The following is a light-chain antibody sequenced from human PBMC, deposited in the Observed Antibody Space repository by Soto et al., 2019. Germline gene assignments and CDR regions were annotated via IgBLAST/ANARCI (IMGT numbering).Light chain of an antibody. Sequence: QSVLTQPASVSGSPGQSITISCTGTSSDVGGYNYVSWYQQHPGKAPKFMIYDVSSRPSGVSNRFSGSESGNTASLTISGLQAEDEADYYCCSYTTSNTRQIVFGTGTKLTVL. CDR3: CSYTTSNTRQIV. CDR1: SSDVGGYNY. V-gene: IGLV2-14*03. J-gene: IGLJ1*01. CDR2: DVS.